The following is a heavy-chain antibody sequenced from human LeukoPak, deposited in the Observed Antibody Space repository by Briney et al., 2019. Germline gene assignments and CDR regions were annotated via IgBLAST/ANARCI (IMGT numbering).Heavy chain of an antibody. CDR1: GYTFTSYY. CDR3: ATARVVGIDY. Sequence: ASVKVSCKASGYTFTSYYMHWVRQAPGQGLEWMGIINPSGGSTSYAQKFQGRVTMTEDTSTDTAYMELSSLRSEDTAVYYCATARVVGIDYWGQGTLVTVSS. J-gene: IGHJ4*02. V-gene: IGHV1-46*01. D-gene: IGHD2-15*01. CDR2: INPSGGST.